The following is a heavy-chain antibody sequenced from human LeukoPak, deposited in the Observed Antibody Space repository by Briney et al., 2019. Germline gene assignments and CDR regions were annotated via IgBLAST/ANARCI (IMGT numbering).Heavy chain of an antibody. CDR3: AKDAYGDYGVYYYYGMDV. CDR2: ISGSGGST. D-gene: IGHD4-17*01. Sequence: GGSLRLSCAPSVFTFRSYAMSCVRQAPGGGLEWVSAISGSGGSTYYAVSVKGRVTISRDNSKNTLYLQMNSLRAEDTAVYYCAKDAYGDYGVYYYYGMDVWGKGTTVTVSS. V-gene: IGHV3-23*01. J-gene: IGHJ6*04. CDR1: VFTFRSYA.